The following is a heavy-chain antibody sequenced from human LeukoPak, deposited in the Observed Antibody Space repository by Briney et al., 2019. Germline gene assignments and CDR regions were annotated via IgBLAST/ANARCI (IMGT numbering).Heavy chain of an antibody. CDR3: VVGATTPFDY. CDR2: IYYSGST. V-gene: IGHV4-39*07. D-gene: IGHD1-26*01. J-gene: IGHJ4*02. CDR1: GGSISSSSYY. Sequence: SETLSLTCTVSGGSISSSSYYWGWIRQPPGKGLEWIGSIYYSGSTYYNPSLKSRVTISVDTSKNQFSLKLSSVTAADTAVYYCVVGATTPFDYWGQGTLVTVSS.